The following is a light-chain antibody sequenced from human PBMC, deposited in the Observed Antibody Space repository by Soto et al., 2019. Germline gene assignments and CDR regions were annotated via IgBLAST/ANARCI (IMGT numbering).Light chain of an antibody. J-gene: IGKJ2*01. Sequence: EIVLTQSPGTLSLSPGERATLSCRASQSVSSRYLAWYQQKPGQAPRLLMYGASNRATGIPDRFSGSGSGTDFTLTTSRLEPEDFAVYFCQQYGSSPSFTFGQGTKVEIK. CDR1: QSVSSRY. V-gene: IGKV3-20*01. CDR3: QQYGSSPSFT. CDR2: GAS.